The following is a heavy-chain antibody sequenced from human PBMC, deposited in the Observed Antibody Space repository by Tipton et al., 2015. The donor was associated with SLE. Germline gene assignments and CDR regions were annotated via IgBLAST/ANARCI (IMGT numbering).Heavy chain of an antibody. D-gene: IGHD6-13*01. J-gene: IGHJ4*02. CDR2: ISTYNGDT. CDR1: GYTFTGFG. CDR3: ARGGGSSWSPFDY. V-gene: IGHV1-18*01. Sequence: QSGAEVKKPGASVKVSCKASGYTFTGFGISWLRQAPGQGLECMGWISTYNGDTNYAQKSQGRVAMTTDTSTTTAYMELSSLTSDDTAVYYCARGGGSSWSPFDYWGQGTLVTVSS.